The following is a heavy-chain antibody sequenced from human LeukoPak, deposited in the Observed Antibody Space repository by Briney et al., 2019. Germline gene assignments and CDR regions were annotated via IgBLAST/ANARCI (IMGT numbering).Heavy chain of an antibody. V-gene: IGHV3-7*01. D-gene: IGHD3-3*01. CDR2: IKQDGSEK. CDR3: VRDLDFWSGYSHYCYMDV. J-gene: IGHJ6*03. Sequence: GGSLRLSCAASGFTFSSYWMSWVRQAPGKGLEWVANIKQDGSEKYYVDSVKGRFTISRVNAKNSLYLQMNSLRAEDTAVYYCVRDLDFWSGYSHYCYMDVWGKGTTVTVSS. CDR1: GFTFSSYW.